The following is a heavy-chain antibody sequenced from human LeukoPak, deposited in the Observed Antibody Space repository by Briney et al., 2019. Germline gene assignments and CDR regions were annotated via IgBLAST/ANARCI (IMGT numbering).Heavy chain of an antibody. V-gene: IGHV1-8*01. CDR2: MNPNSGNT. D-gene: IGHD6-13*01. Sequence: ASVKVSCKASGYTFTSYDINWVRQATGQGLEWMGWMNPNSGNTGYAQKFQGRVTMTRNTSISTAYMKLSSLRSEDTAVYYCARGKGSSSWYDGMDVWGQGTTVTVSS. CDR1: GYTFTSYD. CDR3: ARGKGSSSWYDGMDV. J-gene: IGHJ6*02.